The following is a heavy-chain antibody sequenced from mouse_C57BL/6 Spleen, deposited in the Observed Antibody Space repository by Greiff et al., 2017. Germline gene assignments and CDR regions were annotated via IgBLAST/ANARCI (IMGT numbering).Heavy chain of an antibody. Sequence: EVQLQQSGAELVRPGASVKLSCTASGFNIKDDYMHWVKQRPEQGLEWIGWIDPENGATEYASKFQGKATITADTSSNTAYLQLSSLTSEDTAVYYCTTDYYGSSYWFAYWGQGTLVTVSA. D-gene: IGHD1-1*01. CDR3: TTDYYGSSYWFAY. CDR1: GFNIKDDY. V-gene: IGHV14-4*01. CDR2: IDPENGAT. J-gene: IGHJ3*01.